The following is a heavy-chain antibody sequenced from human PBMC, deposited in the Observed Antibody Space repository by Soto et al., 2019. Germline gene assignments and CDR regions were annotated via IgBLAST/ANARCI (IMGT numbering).Heavy chain of an antibody. CDR2: ITCSGGNE. D-gene: IGHD3-22*01. CDR3: AKTPYYDSSGWYYFDY. CDR1: GFTFSSYA. V-gene: IGHV3-23*01. Sequence: GGSLRLSCAASGFTFSSYAMSWVRQAPGKGLEWVSVITCSGGNEYYADSVKGRFTISRDNSKNTLYLQMNSLRAEDTAVYYSAKTPYYDSSGWYYFDYWGQGTLVTVSS. J-gene: IGHJ4*02.